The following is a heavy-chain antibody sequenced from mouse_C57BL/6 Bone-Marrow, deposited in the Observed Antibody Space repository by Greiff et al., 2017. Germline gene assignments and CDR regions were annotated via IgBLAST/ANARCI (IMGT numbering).Heavy chain of an antibody. Sequence: QVQLQQPGAELVKPGASLKVSCKASGYTFTSYWMHWVKQRPGQGLEWIGRIHPSDSDTNYNQKFKGKATLTVDKSSSTAYMQLSSLTSEDSAVYYCAISNYEGYFDVWGTGTTVTVSS. CDR1: GYTFTSYW. J-gene: IGHJ1*03. D-gene: IGHD1-1*01. CDR3: AISNYEGYFDV. V-gene: IGHV1-74*01. CDR2: IHPSDSDT.